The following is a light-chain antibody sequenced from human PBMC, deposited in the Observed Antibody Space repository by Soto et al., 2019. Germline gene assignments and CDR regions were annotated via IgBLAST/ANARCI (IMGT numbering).Light chain of an antibody. Sequence: QSALTQPASVSGSPGQSITISCTGTSSDVGGYNYVSWYQQHPGKAPKLMIYNVSNRPSGVSNRFSGSKSGNTASLTISGLQAEDEGHYYCSSFTSTNTVLFG. V-gene: IGLV2-14*01. J-gene: IGLJ2*01. CDR2: NVS. CDR3: SSFTSTNTVL. CDR1: SSDVGGYNY.